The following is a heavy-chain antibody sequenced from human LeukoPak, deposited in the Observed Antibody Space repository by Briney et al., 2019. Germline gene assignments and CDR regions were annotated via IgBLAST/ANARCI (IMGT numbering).Heavy chain of an antibody. CDR2: INPTGDRT. J-gene: IGHJ1*01. CDR3: TREESSGNDGYFQH. V-gene: IGHV1-46*03. Sequence: ASVKVSCKASGYAFTSYYMHRVRQAPGQGLEWMGLINPTGDRTSHAQQFQGRVTMTRNTPTSTVYMELSSLRSEDTAVYYCTREESSGNDGYFQHWGRGTLVTVSS. CDR1: GYAFTSYY. D-gene: IGHD6-25*01.